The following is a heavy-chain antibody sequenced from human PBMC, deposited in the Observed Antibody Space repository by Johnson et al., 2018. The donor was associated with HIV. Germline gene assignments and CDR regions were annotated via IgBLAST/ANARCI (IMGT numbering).Heavy chain of an antibody. D-gene: IGHD2-2*01. J-gene: IGHJ3*02. CDR3: ARVSLHAFDI. CDR2: ISYDGSNK. Sequence: QLVESGGGVVQPGRSLRLSCAASGFTFSSYAMHWVLQAPGKGLEWVAVISYDGSNKYYADSVKGRFTISRDNSKNTLYLQMNSLRAEDTAVYYCARVSLHAFDIWGQGTMVTVSS. CDR1: GFTFSSYA. V-gene: IGHV3-30*04.